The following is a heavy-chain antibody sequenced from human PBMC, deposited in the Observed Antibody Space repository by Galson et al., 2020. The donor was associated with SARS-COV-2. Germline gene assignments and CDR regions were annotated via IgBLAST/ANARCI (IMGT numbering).Heavy chain of an antibody. CDR1: GFTFSSYA. CDR3: ARSASGSYLAPFDY. CDR2: ISYDGSNK. V-gene: IGHV3-30-3*01. Sequence: ETGGSLRLSCAASGFTFSSYAMHWVRQAPGKGLEWVAVISYDGSNKYYADSVKGRFTISRDNSKNTLYLQMNSLRAEDTAVYYCARSASGSYLAPFDYGGQGTLVTVSS. D-gene: IGHD1-26*01. J-gene: IGHJ4*02.